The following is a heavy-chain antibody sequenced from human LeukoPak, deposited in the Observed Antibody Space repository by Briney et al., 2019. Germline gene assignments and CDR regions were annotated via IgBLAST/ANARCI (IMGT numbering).Heavy chain of an antibody. J-gene: IGHJ6*03. CDR2: IYYNGST. CDR3: ARRYSSSWRYYYYYYMDV. CDR1: GGSISGYY. D-gene: IGHD6-13*01. Sequence: SETLSLTCTVSGGSISGYYWSWIRQPPGRGLEWIGYIYYNGSTNYNPSLKSQVTISVDTSKNQFSLKLSSVTAADTAVYYCARRYSSSWRYYYYYYMDVWGKGTTVTVSS. V-gene: IGHV4-59*01.